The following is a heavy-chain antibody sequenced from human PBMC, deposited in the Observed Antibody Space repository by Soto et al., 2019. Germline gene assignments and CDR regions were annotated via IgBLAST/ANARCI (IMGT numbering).Heavy chain of an antibody. CDR1: GGSFSGHY. J-gene: IGHJ6*02. CDR3: ARGRGRSGSKDV. CDR2: INESGRT. V-gene: IGHV4-34*01. Sequence: QVQLQEWGAGLVKPSETLSLTCAVYGGSFSGHYWNWIRQPPGKGLEWIGEINESGRTNYNPSLKSRVTISVDTSKNQFSLKLASVTAADTAIYYCARGRGRSGSKDVWGLGTTVTVS. D-gene: IGHD3-3*01.